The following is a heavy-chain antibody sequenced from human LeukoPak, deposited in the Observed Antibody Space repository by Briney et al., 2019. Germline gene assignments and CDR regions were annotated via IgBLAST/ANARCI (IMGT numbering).Heavy chain of an antibody. CDR3: ARASDGNYYFDY. CDR2: IIPIFGTA. CDR1: GYTFTSYG. J-gene: IGHJ4*02. Sequence: SVKVSCKASGYTFTSYGISWVRQAPGQGLEWMGGIIPIFGTANYAQKFQGRVTITADESTSTAYMELSSLRSEDTAVYYCARASDGNYYFDYWGQGTLVTVSS. V-gene: IGHV1-69*13. D-gene: IGHD4-23*01.